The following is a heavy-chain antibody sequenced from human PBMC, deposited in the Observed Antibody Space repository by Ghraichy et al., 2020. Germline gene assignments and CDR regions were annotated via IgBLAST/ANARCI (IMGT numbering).Heavy chain of an antibody. Sequence: ASVKVSCKASGYTFTTSGISWVRQAPGQGLEWMGWISGYNGNTNYAQKLQGRVTVTTDTSSSTAYMELRSLRSDDTAVNYCVRDYNYNCDYWGQGTLVTVSS. J-gene: IGHJ4*02. CDR1: GYTFTTSG. CDR3: VRDYNYNCDY. CDR2: ISGYNGNT. V-gene: IGHV1-18*01. D-gene: IGHD3-22*01.